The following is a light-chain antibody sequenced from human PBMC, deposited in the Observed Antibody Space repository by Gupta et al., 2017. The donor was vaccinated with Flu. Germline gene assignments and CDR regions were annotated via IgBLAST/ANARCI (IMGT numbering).Light chain of an antibody. CDR3: QQYNTWPLT. Sequence: PATLSESPGERATLSCRASQSVNDALARYQQKGGQAPRLLIYGASTRGTGIPARFSGSGSGTEFTLTISSLQSEDFAVYYCQQYNTWPLTFGHGTKVDI. J-gene: IGKJ3*01. CDR1: QSVNDA. CDR2: GAS. V-gene: IGKV3-15*01.